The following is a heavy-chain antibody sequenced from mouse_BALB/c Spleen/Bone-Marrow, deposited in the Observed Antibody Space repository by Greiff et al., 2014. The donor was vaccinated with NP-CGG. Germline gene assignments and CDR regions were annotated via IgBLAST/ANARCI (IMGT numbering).Heavy chain of an antibody. Sequence: VQLQQSGAELVRPGVPVKLSCKASGYTFTSYWMHWIKQRPEQGLERIGEINPTNGSTNYNEEFKTKATLTVDKSSSTAYMQLTSLTSEDPAVYYCASGPWYFDVWGAGTPVTVSS. V-gene: IGHV1S81*02. CDR2: INPTNGST. D-gene: IGHD3-1*01. CDR1: GYTFTSYW. CDR3: ASGPWYFDV. J-gene: IGHJ1*01.